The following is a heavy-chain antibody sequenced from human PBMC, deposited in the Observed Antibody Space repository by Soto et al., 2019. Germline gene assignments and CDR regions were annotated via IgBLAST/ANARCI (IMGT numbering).Heavy chain of an antibody. J-gene: IGHJ4*02. V-gene: IGHV4-59*08. CDR1: GGSISTYY. CDR2: IYYSATA. D-gene: IGHD2-8*01. CDR3: ARGGHCTDGVCSALDF. Sequence: QVQLQESCPGLVKPSETLSLTCTVSGGSISTYYWSWIRQPPGKGLEWIGYIYYSATASYNPSLMSRVTISLDTSKNQLSLMLSSVTAADTPVYYCARGGHCTDGVCSALDFWCQGTVVSVSS.